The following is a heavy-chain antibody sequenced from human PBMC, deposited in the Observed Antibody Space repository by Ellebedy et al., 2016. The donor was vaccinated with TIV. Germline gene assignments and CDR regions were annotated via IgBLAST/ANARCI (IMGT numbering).Heavy chain of an antibody. J-gene: IGHJ4*02. Sequence: GGSLRLSCAASGFNFNTYWMNWVRQAPEKGLEWVANIKQDGSERYYADSVKGRFTISRDNSRSSLFLQMNNLRAEDTGVYFCARNSHDFWSGYHLDYWGQGTLLTVSS. CDR3: ARNSHDFWSGYHLDY. V-gene: IGHV3-7*01. CDR2: IKQDGSER. D-gene: IGHD3-3*01. CDR1: GFNFNTYW.